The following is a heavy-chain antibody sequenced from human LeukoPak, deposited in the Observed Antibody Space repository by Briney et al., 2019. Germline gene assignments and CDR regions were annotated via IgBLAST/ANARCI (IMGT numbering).Heavy chain of an antibody. CDR1: GGSTSSSSYY. V-gene: IGHV4-39*01. CDR2: IYYSGST. D-gene: IGHD5-12*01. Sequence: KPSETLSLTCTVSGGSTSSSSYYWGWVRQPPGKGLEWIGNIYYSGSTYYNPSLKSRVTISVDTSKNQFSLRLSSVTAADTAVYYCARHTRPGHSGYENAFDIWGQGTMVTVSS. CDR3: ARHTRPGHSGYENAFDI. J-gene: IGHJ3*02.